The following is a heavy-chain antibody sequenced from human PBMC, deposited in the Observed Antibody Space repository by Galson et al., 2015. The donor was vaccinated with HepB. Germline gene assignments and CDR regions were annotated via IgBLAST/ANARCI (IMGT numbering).Heavy chain of an antibody. V-gene: IGHV3-73*01. CDR2: IRSKANSYAT. J-gene: IGHJ3*02. CDR1: GFTFSGSV. Sequence: SLRLSCAASGFTFSGSVMYWVRQASGKGLEWVGRIRSKANSYATAYAASVKGRFTISRDDSKNTASLQMNSLKTGDTAVYYCTRRGYCSSASCYAGQDAFDIWGQGTMVTVSS. CDR3: TRRGYCSSASCYAGQDAFDI. D-gene: IGHD2-2*01.